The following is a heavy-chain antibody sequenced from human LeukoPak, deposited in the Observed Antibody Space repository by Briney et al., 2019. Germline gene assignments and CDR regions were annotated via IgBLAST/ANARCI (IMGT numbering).Heavy chain of an antibody. CDR1: GYTFTGYY. Sequence: GASVKVSCKASGYTFTGYYMHWVRQAPGQGLEWMGWINPNSGGTNYAKKFQGRVTMTRDTSISTAYMELSRLRSDDTAVYYCARDPYYDILTGYYKRSWFDPWGQGTLVTVSS. D-gene: IGHD3-9*01. CDR2: INPNSGGT. CDR3: ARDPYYDILTGYYKRSWFDP. J-gene: IGHJ5*02. V-gene: IGHV1-2*02.